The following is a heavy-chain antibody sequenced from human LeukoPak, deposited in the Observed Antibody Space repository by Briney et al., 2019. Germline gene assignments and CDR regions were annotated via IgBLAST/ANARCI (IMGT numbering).Heavy chain of an antibody. V-gene: IGHV3-21*01. D-gene: IGHD6-19*01. CDR2: ISSSSSYI. Sequence: GGSLRLSCAASGFTFSSYSMNWVRQAPGKGLEWVSSISSSSSYIYYADSVKGRFTISRDNAKNSLYLQMNSLRAEDTAVDYCASDRQWLVRGENYWGQGTLVTVSS. CDR1: GFTFSSYS. J-gene: IGHJ4*02. CDR3: ASDRQWLVRGENY.